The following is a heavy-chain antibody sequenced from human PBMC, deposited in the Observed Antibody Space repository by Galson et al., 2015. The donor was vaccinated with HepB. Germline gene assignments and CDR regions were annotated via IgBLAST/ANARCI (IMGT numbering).Heavy chain of an antibody. V-gene: IGHV3-15*01. D-gene: IGHD3-10*01. J-gene: IGHJ4*02. Sequence: SLRLSCAASGFTFSNAWMSWVRQAPGKGLEWVGRIKSKTDGGTTDYAAPVKGRFTISRDDSKNTLYLQMNSLKTEDTAVYYCTTSRITMVRGVKKFFDYWGQGTLVTVSS. CDR3: TTSRITMVRGVKKFFDY. CDR1: GFTFSNAW. CDR2: IKSKTDGGTT.